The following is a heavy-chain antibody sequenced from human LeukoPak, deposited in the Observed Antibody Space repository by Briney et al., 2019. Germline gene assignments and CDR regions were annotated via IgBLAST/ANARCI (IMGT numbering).Heavy chain of an antibody. D-gene: IGHD4-23*01. CDR3: AKAGAHDYGGNHRDF. J-gene: IGHJ4*02. V-gene: IGHV3-48*03. CDR2: ISSSGSTI. Sequence: GGSLRLSCAASGFTFSSYEMNWVRQAPGKGLEWVSYISSSGSTIYYADSVKGRFTISRDNAKNSLYLQMNSLRAEDTAVYYCAKAGAHDYGGNHRDFWGQGTLVTVSS. CDR1: GFTFSSYE.